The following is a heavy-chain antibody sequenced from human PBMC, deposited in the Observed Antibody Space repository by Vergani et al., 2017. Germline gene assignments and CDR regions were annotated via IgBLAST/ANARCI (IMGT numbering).Heavy chain of an antibody. CDR2: IYWDDDK. D-gene: IGHD3-10*01. CDR1: GFSLSTNGVS. Sequence: QITLKESGPTLVKPTQTLTLTCSFSGFSLSTNGVSVGWIRQPPGKALEWLALIYWDDDKRYSPSLKNRLTITKDTSENQVVLTITNMDPVYTATYFCTHASGFLGPHMDVWGRGTTVTVSS. J-gene: IGHJ6*03. CDR3: THASGFLGPHMDV. V-gene: IGHV2-5*02.